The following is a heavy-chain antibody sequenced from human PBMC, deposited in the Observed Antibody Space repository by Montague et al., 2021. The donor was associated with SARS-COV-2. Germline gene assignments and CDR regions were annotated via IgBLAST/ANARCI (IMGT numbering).Heavy chain of an antibody. CDR1: GGSFSGCY. J-gene: IGHJ6*03. Sequence: SETLSLTCAVYGGSFSGCYWSWIRQPPGKGLEWIGEINDSGSTYYNPSLKSRVTISVDTSKNQFSLKLSSVTAADTAVYYCARGRAARSITIFGVVNPAIRYYYYMDVGGKGTTVTVSS. CDR2: INDSGST. V-gene: IGHV4-34*01. D-gene: IGHD3-3*01. CDR3: ARGRAARSITIFGVVNPAIRYYYYMDV.